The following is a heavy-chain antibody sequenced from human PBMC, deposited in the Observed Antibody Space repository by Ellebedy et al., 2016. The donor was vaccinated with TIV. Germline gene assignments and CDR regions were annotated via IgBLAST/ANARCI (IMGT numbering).Heavy chain of an antibody. D-gene: IGHD4-17*01. CDR3: ARDKDYAYDY. Sequence: PGGSLRLSCVASGFIFSSYYMTWVRQAPGKGLEWISYISGSGGMMDHADSVKGRFTISRDNAKNSLYLQLSSLRAEDTAVYFCARDKDYAYDYWGQGTLVTVSS. J-gene: IGHJ4*02. V-gene: IGHV3-48*03. CDR1: GFIFSSYY. CDR2: ISGSGGMM.